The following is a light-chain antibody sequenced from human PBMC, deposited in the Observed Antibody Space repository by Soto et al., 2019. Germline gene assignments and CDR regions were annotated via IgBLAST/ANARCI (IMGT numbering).Light chain of an antibody. Sequence: IRMTQSPSSVSASTGDRVTITCRASQGIDNYLAWFQQKPGKVPQRLIYAASTLQSGVPSRFSGSGSGTEFTLTISSLQPEDFATYYCLQHRSYPLTFGGGTKVDIK. CDR1: QGIDNY. V-gene: IGKV1-17*03. J-gene: IGKJ4*01. CDR3: LQHRSYPLT. CDR2: AAS.